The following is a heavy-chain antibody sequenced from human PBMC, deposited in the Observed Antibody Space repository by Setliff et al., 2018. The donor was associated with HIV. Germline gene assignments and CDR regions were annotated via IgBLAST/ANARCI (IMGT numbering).Heavy chain of an antibody. D-gene: IGHD2-15*01. V-gene: IGHV3-23*01. Sequence: GGSLRLSCAASGFTFNNNAMSWARQAPGKGLEWVSGISQSGDRIYYADSVRGRFTISRDNSKNTLFLQMNSLTAEDTAVYYCVQDYCSHDSCNPFDYWGQGTLVTVSS. CDR1: GFTFNNNA. J-gene: IGHJ4*02. CDR3: VQDYCSHDSCNPFDY. CDR2: ISQSGDRI.